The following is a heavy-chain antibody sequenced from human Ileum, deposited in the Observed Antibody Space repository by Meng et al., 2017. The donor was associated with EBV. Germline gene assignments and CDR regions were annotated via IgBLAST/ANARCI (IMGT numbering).Heavy chain of an antibody. D-gene: IGHD1-7*01. CDR3: GRDQGRELINH. Sequence: GQLQGSGQGLGKPSVTLSLTCTVSGDSISSDIWWSWVRQPPGKGLEWIGEVYHRGDTNYNPSLKSRVDISVDKSKNQFYLSLFSVTAADTAVYYCGRDQGRELINHWGQGTLVTVSS. J-gene: IGHJ4*02. V-gene: IGHV4-4*02. CDR2: VYHRGDT. CDR1: GDSISSDIW.